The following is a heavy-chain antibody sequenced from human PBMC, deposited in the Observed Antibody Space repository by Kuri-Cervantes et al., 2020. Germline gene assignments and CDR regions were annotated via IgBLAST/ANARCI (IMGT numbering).Heavy chain of an antibody. CDR1: GYTFTRYY. V-gene: IGHV1-2*02. J-gene: IGHJ3*02. CDR3: ARVYSSGWLSENDAFDI. Sequence: ASVQVSCKASGYTFTRYYMHWVRQAPGQGLEWMGWINPNSGGTNYAQKFQGRVTMTRDTSISTAYMELSRLRSDDTAVYYCARVYSSGWLSENDAFDIWGQGTMVTVSS. CDR2: INPNSGGT. D-gene: IGHD6-19*01.